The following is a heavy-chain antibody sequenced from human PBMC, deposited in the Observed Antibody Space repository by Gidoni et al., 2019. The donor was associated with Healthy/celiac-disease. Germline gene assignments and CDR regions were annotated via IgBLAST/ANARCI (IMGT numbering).Heavy chain of an antibody. Sequence: EVQLLDSGGGLVQPGGSLRLSCAASGFTFSSYAMRWVRQAPGKGLEWVSAISGSGGSTYYADSVKGRFTISRDNSKNTLYLQMNSLRAEDTAVYYCAKAKEDYYGSGSYYDWFDPWGQGTLVTVSS. CDR3: AKAKEDYYGSGSYYDWFDP. CDR2: ISGSGGST. CDR1: GFTFSSYA. J-gene: IGHJ5*02. D-gene: IGHD3-10*01. V-gene: IGHV3-23*01.